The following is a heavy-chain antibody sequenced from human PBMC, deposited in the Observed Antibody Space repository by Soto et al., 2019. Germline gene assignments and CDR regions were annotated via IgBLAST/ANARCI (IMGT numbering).Heavy chain of an antibody. D-gene: IGHD3-10*01. CDR2: ISVYNGNT. Sequence: APGQGLEWMGWISVYNGNTKYAQNLQGRVTMTTDTSTSTAYMELRSLRSDDTAVYYCARDLDGSGSYYTDYWGPGTLVTV. V-gene: IGHV1-18*01. J-gene: IGHJ4*02. CDR3: ARDLDGSGSYYTDY.